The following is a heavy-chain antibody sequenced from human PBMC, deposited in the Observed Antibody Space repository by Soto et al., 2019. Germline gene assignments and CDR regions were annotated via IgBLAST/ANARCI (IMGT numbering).Heavy chain of an antibody. CDR1: GVTFSNYA. CDR2: ISGSAAST. CDR3: AKWMGRYCSRGRCYLDDPFDY. V-gene: IGHV3-23*01. D-gene: IGHD2-15*01. Sequence: EVHLLESGGDLVQPGGSLRLSCAASGVTFSNYAMSWVRQAPGKGLDWVSGISGSAASTFYADSVKGRFTISRDNSKKTLYLQRNSLRAEDTAVYYCAKWMGRYCSRGRCYLDDPFDYWGQGTLVTVSS. J-gene: IGHJ4*02.